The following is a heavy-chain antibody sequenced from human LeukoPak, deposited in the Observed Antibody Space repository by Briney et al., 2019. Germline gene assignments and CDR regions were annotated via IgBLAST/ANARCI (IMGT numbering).Heavy chain of an antibody. D-gene: IGHD6-19*01. V-gene: IGHV4-38-2*02. CDR3: ARGSHIAVAGTQWYFDL. CDR2: IYHSGST. Sequence: PSETLSLTCTVSGYSISSGYYWGWIRQPPGKGLEWIGSIYHSGSTCYNPSLKSRVTISVDTSKNQFSLKLSSVTAADTAVYYCARGSHIAVAGTQWYFDLWGRGTLVTVSS. CDR1: GYSISSGYY. J-gene: IGHJ2*01.